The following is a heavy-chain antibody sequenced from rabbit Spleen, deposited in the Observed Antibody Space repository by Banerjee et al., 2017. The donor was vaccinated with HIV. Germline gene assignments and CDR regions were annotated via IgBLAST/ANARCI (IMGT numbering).Heavy chain of an antibody. CDR2: IYGGGSGSA. D-gene: IGHD2-1*01. Sequence: QSLEESGGDLVKPGASLTLTCTASGFSLSNNYVICWVRQAPGKGLECIACIYGGGSGSAHYASWAKGRFTISKTSSTTVTLQMTTLTAADTATYFCARGSATMTLVIIGYYLSLWGQGTLVTVS. J-gene: IGHJ3*01. CDR3: ARGSATMTLVIIGYYLSL. CDR1: GFSLSNNYV. V-gene: IGHV1S40*01.